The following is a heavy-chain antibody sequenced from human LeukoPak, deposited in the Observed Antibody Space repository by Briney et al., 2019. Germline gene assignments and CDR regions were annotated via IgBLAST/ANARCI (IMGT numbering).Heavy chain of an antibody. Sequence: GGSLRLSCAASGFTFSSHAMTWVRQAPGKGLEWVSVIGYGGGDIQYADSVKGRFTISRDNSKNTLYLQMNSLRAEDTAVYYCARYAPPTTVVTRFFDYWGQGTLVTVSS. CDR3: ARYAPPTTVVTRFFDY. CDR2: IGYGGGDI. CDR1: GFTFSSHA. V-gene: IGHV3-23*01. J-gene: IGHJ4*02. D-gene: IGHD4-11*01.